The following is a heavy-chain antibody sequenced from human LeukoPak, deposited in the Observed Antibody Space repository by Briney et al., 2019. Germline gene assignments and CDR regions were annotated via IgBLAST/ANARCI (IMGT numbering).Heavy chain of an antibody. CDR3: TKSVFSGSGWYDY. CDR1: GFSFSSYA. V-gene: IGHV3-23*01. Sequence: PGGSLRLSCAASGFSFSSYAMTWVRQAPGKGLEWVSVISGSGDSTYYADSVKGRFTISRDNSKNTLYLQMNSLRAEDTAVYYCTKSVFSGSGWYDYWGQGTLVTVDS. J-gene: IGHJ4*02. D-gene: IGHD6-19*01. CDR2: ISGSGDST.